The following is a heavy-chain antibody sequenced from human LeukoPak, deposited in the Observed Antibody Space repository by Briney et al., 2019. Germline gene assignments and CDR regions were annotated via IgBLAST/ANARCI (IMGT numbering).Heavy chain of an antibody. CDR3: ARSTMIDERCDY. CDR1: GGFISSSSYY. V-gene: IGHV4-39*07. J-gene: IGHJ4*02. CDR2: IYYSGST. D-gene: IGHD3-22*01. Sequence: PSETLSLTCTVSGGFISSSSYYWGWIRQPPGKGLEWIGSIYYSGSTYYNPSLKSRVTISVDTSKNQFSLKLSSVTAADTAVYYCARSTMIDERCDYWGQGTLVTVSS.